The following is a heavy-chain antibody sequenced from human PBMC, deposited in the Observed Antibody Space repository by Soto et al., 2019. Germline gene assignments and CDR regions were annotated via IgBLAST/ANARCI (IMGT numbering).Heavy chain of an antibody. Sequence: KESGPVLVKPTETLTLTCTVSGFSLSNARMGVSWIRQPPGKALEWLAHIFSNDEKSYSTSLKSRLTISKDTSKSQVVLTMTNMDPVDTATYYCARTHYDFWSGYYTGWYFDLWGRGTLVTVSS. D-gene: IGHD3-3*01. CDR3: ARTHYDFWSGYYTGWYFDL. CDR2: IFSNDEK. V-gene: IGHV2-26*01. CDR1: GFSLSNARMG. J-gene: IGHJ2*01.